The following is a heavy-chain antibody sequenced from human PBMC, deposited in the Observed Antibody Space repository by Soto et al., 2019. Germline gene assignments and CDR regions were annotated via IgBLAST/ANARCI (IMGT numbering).Heavy chain of an antibody. D-gene: IGHD5-18*01. J-gene: IGHJ4*02. V-gene: IGHV4-59*08. CDR1: GGSISSYY. Sequence: ETLSLTCTVSGGSISSYYWSWIRQPPGKGLEWIGYIYYSGSTNYNPSLKSRVTISVDTSKNQFSLKLSSVTAADTAVYYCARRRYSYGQYYFDYWGQGTLVTVSS. CDR3: ARRRYSYGQYYFDY. CDR2: IYYSGST.